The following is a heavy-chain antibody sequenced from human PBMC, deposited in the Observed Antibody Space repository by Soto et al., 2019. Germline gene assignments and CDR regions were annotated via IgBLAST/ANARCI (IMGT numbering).Heavy chain of an antibody. CDR2: ISSSSSTI. CDR1: GFTFSSYS. V-gene: IGHV3-48*02. D-gene: IGHD5-12*01. CDR3: ARYKERYSGYDCYYYYGMDV. J-gene: IGHJ6*02. Sequence: EVQLVESGGGLVQPGGSLRLSCAASGFTFSSYSMNWVRQAPGKGLEWVSYISSSSSTIYYADSVKGLFTISRDNAKNSLYLQMNSLRDEDTAVYYCARYKERYSGYDCYYYYGMDVWVQGTTVTVSS.